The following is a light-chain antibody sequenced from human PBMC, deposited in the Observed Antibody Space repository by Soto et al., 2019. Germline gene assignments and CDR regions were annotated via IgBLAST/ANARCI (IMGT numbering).Light chain of an antibody. Sequence: DIQITPSPASRXTSXDDGVTNTXXASQSISSYLNWYQQKPGKAPKLLIYAASSLQSGVPSRFSGSGSGTDFTLTISSLQPEDFATYYCQQSYSTPPTFGQGTKVDIK. CDR2: AAS. CDR1: QSISSY. V-gene: IGKV1-39*01. CDR3: QQSYSTPPT. J-gene: IGKJ1*01.